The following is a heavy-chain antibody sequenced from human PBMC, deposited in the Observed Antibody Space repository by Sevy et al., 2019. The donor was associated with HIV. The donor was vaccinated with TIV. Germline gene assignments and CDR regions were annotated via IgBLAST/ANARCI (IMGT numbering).Heavy chain of an antibody. Sequence: ASVKVSCKASGYTFTSYGISWVRQAPGQGLEWMGWISAYNSNTNYAQKLQGRVTMTTDTSTSTAYMELRSLRSDDTAVYYCARETMVRGVIPPDAFDIWGQGTMVTVSS. CDR1: GYTFTSYG. V-gene: IGHV1-18*01. CDR3: ARETMVRGVIPPDAFDI. J-gene: IGHJ3*02. CDR2: ISAYNSNT. D-gene: IGHD3-10*01.